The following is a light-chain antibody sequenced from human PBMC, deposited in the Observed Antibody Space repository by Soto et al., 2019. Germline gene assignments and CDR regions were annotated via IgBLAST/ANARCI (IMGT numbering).Light chain of an antibody. CDR1: TGDVGAYNF. J-gene: IGLJ3*02. Sequence: QSVLTQPRSVSGSPGQSVTISCTGTTGDVGAYNFVSLYQLHPDKAPKLMIYDANKRPSGVPDRFSASKSGNTASLTISGLQAEDEADYYCCSYAGSFTWVFGGGTKLTVL. CDR2: DAN. CDR3: CSYAGSFTWV. V-gene: IGLV2-11*01.